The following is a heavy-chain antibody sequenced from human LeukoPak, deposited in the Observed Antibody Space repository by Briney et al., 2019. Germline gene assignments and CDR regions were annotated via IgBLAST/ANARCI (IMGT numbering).Heavy chain of an antibody. V-gene: IGHV3-21*01. CDR1: ALTFSNYS. D-gene: IGHD5-18*01. CDR3: ARLYSRVGPFDY. J-gene: IGHJ4*02. Sequence: GGSRRLSWAAAALTFSNYSMNCDRHAPGKGREWVATISSSSPYIYYTDSVKGRFTISRDNAQNSLYLQMYSLRAEDTAVYYCARLYSRVGPFDYWGQGTLVTVSS. CDR2: ISSSSPYI.